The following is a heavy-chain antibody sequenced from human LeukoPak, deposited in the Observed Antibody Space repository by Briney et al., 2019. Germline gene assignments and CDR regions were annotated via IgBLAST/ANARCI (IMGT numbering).Heavy chain of an antibody. CDR1: GYTFTGYY. D-gene: IGHD6-13*01. Sequence: ASVKVSCKASGYTFTGYYVHWVRQAPGQGLEWMGWINPNSGGTNYAQKFQGRVTMTRDTSISTAYMELSRLRSDDTAVYYCASLETAAGQFDYWGQGTLVTVSS. CDR3: ASLETAAGQFDY. J-gene: IGHJ4*02. V-gene: IGHV1-2*02. CDR2: INPNSGGT.